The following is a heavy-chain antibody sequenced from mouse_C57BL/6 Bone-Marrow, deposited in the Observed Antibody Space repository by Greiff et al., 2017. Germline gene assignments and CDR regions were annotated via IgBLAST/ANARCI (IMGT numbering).Heavy chain of an antibody. V-gene: IGHV1-69*01. CDR2: LDPSDSYT. D-gene: IGHD2-4*01. CDR3: ARGGGLRPDY. J-gene: IGHJ2*01. Sequence: VKLQQPGAELVMPGASVTLSCKASGYTFTSYWMHWVKQRPGQGLEWIGELDPSDSYTNYNQKFKGKSTLTVDKSSSTAYMQLSSLTSEDSAVYYCARGGGLRPDYWGQGTTLTVSS. CDR1: GYTFTSYW.